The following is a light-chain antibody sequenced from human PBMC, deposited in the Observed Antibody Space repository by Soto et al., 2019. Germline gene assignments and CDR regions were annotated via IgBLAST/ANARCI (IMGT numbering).Light chain of an antibody. J-gene: IGLJ1*01. CDR3: SSFAGTNSVV. CDR1: SSDVGGYNY. Sequence: SVLTQPPSASGSPGQSVTISCTGTSSDVGGYNYVSWYQQRPGKAPKLIIYEVSKRPSGVPDRVFGSKSGNTASLTVSGLQTEDEADYYCSSFAGTNSVVFGTGTKVTVL. CDR2: EVS. V-gene: IGLV2-8*01.